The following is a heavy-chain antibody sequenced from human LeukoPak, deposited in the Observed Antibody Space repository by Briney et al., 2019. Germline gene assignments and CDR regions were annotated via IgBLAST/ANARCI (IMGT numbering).Heavy chain of an antibody. V-gene: IGHV4-34*01. CDR2: INHSGST. D-gene: IGHD3-9*01. CDR1: GGSFSGYY. J-gene: IGHJ4*02. Sequence: PSETLSLTCAVYGGSFSGYYWSWIRQPPGKGLEWIGEINHSGSTNYNPSLKSRVTISVDTSKNQFSLKLSSVTAADTAVYYCARDYDILTGDRFDYWGQGTLVTVSS. CDR3: ARDYDILTGDRFDY.